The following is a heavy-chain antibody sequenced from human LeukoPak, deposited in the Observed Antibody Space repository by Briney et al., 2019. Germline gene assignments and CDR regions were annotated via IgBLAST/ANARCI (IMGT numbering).Heavy chain of an antibody. CDR2: ISYDGSNK. CDR3: ARDHNYYGSGSSHYYYYYMDV. D-gene: IGHD3-10*01. CDR1: GFTFRSYG. J-gene: IGHJ6*03. Sequence: PGGSLRLSCAASGFTFRSYGMHWVRQAPGKGLEWVAVISYDGSNKYYSDSVKGRFTISRDNSKNTLYLQMNSLRAEDTAVYYCARDHNYYGSGSSHYYYYYMDVWGKGTTVTVSS. V-gene: IGHV3-30*03.